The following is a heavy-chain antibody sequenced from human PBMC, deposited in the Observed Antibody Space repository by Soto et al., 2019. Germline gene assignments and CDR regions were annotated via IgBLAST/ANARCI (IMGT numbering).Heavy chain of an antibody. CDR3: ARGSDGVWNWFDP. V-gene: IGHV4-30-2*01. CDR1: GGSISSGFYS. Sequence: TLSLTCAVSGGSISSGFYSWSWIRQPPGQGLEWIGYTYNSGNTYYNPSLMSRVTISVDRSQNHFSLKLTSVTAADTAVYYCARGSDGVWNWFDPWGQGTQVTVSS. J-gene: IGHJ5*02. D-gene: IGHD2-21*02. CDR2: TYNSGNT.